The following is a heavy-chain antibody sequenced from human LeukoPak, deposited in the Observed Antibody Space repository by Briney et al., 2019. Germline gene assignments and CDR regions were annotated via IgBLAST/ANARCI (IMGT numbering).Heavy chain of an antibody. Sequence: PGGSLRLSCAASGFTFSSYAMHWVRRAPGKGLEWVTVISYHARDQFCADSVKGRFTVSRDNSKNTLYLQMNSLRAEDSAVYYCAAQPCSGGVCYLDYWGQGTLVTVSS. D-gene: IGHD2-8*02. CDR3: AAQPCSGGVCYLDY. V-gene: IGHV3-30*04. CDR1: GFTFSSYA. J-gene: IGHJ4*02. CDR2: ISYHARDQ.